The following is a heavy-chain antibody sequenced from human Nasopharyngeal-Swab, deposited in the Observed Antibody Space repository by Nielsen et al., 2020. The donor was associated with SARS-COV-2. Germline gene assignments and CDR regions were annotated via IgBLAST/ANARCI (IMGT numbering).Heavy chain of an antibody. Sequence: GESLKISCKGSGYSFTSYWIGWVRQMSGKGLEWMGIIYPGDSDTRYSPSFQGQVTISADKSISTACLQWSSLKASDTAMYYCARLLVPAAIRPLYYFDYWGQGTLVTVSS. CDR2: IYPGDSDT. V-gene: IGHV5-51*01. D-gene: IGHD2-2*02. CDR3: ARLLVPAAIRPLYYFDY. CDR1: GYSFTSYW. J-gene: IGHJ4*02.